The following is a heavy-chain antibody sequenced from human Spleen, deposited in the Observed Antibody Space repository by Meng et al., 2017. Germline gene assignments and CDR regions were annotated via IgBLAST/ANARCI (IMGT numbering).Heavy chain of an antibody. CDR1: GDTFSNYA. D-gene: IGHD6-13*01. V-gene: IGHV1-2*06. CDR2: INPKSGDT. CDR3: ARDEDISAAGKLFGDY. Sequence: QAQLVQSGAEVKKAGSSVKASCKASGDTFSNYAFSWVRRAPGQGLEWMGRINPKSGDTHYAQRFQGRVTMTGDTSISTAYMELSGLRSDDTAMYYCARDEDISAAGKLFGDYWGQGTLVTVSS. J-gene: IGHJ4*02.